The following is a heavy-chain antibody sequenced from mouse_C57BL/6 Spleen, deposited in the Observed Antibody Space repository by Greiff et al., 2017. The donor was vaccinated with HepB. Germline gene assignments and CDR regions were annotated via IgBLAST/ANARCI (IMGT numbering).Heavy chain of an antibody. Sequence: EVKVVESGGGLVKPGGSLKLSCAASGFTFSSYTMSWVRQTPKKRLEWVATISGGGGNTYYPDSVKGRFTISRDNAKNTLYLQMSSLRSEDTALYYCARQRYFDVWGTGTTVTVSS. CDR1: GFTFSSYT. J-gene: IGHJ1*03. CDR3: ARQRYFDV. V-gene: IGHV5-9*01. CDR2: ISGGGGNT.